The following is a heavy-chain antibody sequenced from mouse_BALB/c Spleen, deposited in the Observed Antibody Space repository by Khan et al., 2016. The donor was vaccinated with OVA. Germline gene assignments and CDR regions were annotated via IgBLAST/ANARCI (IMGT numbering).Heavy chain of an antibody. J-gene: IGHJ2*01. CDR1: GYTFTDYV. Sequence: QIQLVQSGPELKKPGETVKISCKASGYTFTDYVMNWVKQSPGKGLKWMGWINTYTGEPTYADDFKGRFAFSLETSASTAYLQSNSLKNEDTATYFCTRFHGGYWGQGTTPTVSS. CDR3: TRFHGGY. V-gene: IGHV9-3-1*01. CDR2: INTYTGEP.